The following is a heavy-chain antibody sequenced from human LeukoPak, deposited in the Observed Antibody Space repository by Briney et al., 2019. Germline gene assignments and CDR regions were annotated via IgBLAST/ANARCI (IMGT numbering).Heavy chain of an antibody. D-gene: IGHD6-13*01. CDR3: ARGIAAAGPLRFDP. V-gene: IGHV3-7*01. CDR2: TKQDGSEK. J-gene: IGHJ5*02. Sequence: GSLRLSCAASGFTFSSYWMSWVRQAPGKGLEWVANTKQDGSEKYYVDSVKGRFTISRDNAKNSLYLQMNSLRAEDTAVYYCARGIAAAGPLRFDPWGQGTLVTVSS. CDR1: GFTFSSYW.